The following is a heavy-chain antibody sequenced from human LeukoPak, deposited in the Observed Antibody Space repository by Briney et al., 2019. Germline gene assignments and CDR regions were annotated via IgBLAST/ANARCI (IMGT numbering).Heavy chain of an antibody. V-gene: IGHV4-30-4*08. CDR2: IYYSGST. CDR1: GGSISSGDYY. Sequence: SSETLSFTCTVSGGSISSGDYYWSWIRQPPGKGLEWIGYIYYSGSTYYNPSLKSRVTISVDTSKNQFSLKLSSVTAADTAVYYCASASPNIVVVPAARNDAFDIWGQGTMVTVSS. J-gene: IGHJ3*02. D-gene: IGHD2-2*01. CDR3: ASASPNIVVVPAARNDAFDI.